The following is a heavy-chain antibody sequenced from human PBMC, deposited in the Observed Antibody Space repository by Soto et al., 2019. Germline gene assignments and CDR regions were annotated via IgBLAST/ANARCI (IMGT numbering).Heavy chain of an antibody. V-gene: IGHV3-23*01. CDR3: AKTVGSNYYYYGMGV. J-gene: IGHJ6*02. CDR1: GLTFRSYA. CDR2: MRGSGGST. D-gene: IGHD3-10*01. Sequence: GGSLRLSCAVSGLTFRSYAMTWVGQAPGKGLEWVSAMRGSGGSTYYADSMKCRFTIFRDKAKNSLSLQKNNRRTEDTAVYYWAKTVGSNYYYYGMGVWGQGTTVTVSS.